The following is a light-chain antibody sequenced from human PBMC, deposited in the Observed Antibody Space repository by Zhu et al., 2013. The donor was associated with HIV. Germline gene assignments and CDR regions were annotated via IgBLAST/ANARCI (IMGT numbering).Light chain of an antibody. CDR2: GHF. CDR3: SSYTGSYVRSDTYVV. V-gene: IGLV1-40*01. CDR1: SANIGAGYD. J-gene: IGLJ2*01. Sequence: QSVLTQPPSVSGAPGQRVTISCTGGSANIGAGYDVHWYQQFPGTAPKLLISGHFNRPSGVSDRFSASKSGNAASLTISGLQAEDEADYYCSSYTGSYVRSDTYVVFGGGTKLTVL.